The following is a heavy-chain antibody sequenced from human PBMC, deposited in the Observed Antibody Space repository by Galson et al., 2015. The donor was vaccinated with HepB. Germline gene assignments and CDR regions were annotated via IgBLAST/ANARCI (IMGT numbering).Heavy chain of an antibody. CDR2: INSDGSST. Sequence: SLRLSCAASGFTFSSYWMHWVRQAPGKGLVWVSRINSDGSSTSYADSVKGRFTISRDNAKNTLYLQMNSLRAEDTAVYYCASGGLRTMIVVVTDAFDIWGQGTMVTVSS. J-gene: IGHJ3*02. CDR3: ASGGLRTMIVVVTDAFDI. V-gene: IGHV3-74*01. D-gene: IGHD3-22*01. CDR1: GFTFSSYW.